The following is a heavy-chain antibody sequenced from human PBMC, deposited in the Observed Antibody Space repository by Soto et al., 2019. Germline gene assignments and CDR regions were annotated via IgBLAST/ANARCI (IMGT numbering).Heavy chain of an antibody. D-gene: IGHD2-2*02. CDR3: ARPAGVVVPAAIPQQLDYFDY. Sequence: GESLKISCKGSGYSFTSYWIGWVRQMPGKGLEWMGIIYPGDSDTRYSPSFQGQVTISADKSISTAYLQWSSLKASDTAMYYCARPAGVVVPAAIPQQLDYFDYWGQGTLVTVS. CDR2: IYPGDSDT. CDR1: GYSFTSYW. V-gene: IGHV5-51*01. J-gene: IGHJ4*02.